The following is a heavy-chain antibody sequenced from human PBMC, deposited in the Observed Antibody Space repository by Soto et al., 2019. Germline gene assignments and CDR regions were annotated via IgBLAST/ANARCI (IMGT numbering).Heavy chain of an antibody. V-gene: IGHV1-18*04. D-gene: IGHD2-15*01. CDR3: ARTPRSQIIVLEAATRFDS. J-gene: IGHJ4*02. CDR1: GYTFSTFG. Sequence: QVQLVQSGAEVKRPGASVKVSCKASGYTFSTFGVNWVRQAPGQGLEWMGWISPYNGDTNYAQNFQGRVTLTTDTSTSTAYMELRSLTSDDTAVYYCARTPRSQIIVLEAATRFDSWGQGTLVTVSS. CDR2: ISPYNGDT.